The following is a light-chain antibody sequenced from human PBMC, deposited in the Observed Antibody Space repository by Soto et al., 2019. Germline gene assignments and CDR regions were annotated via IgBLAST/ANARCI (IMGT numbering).Light chain of an antibody. Sequence: EIVMTQSPLSLPVTPGEPASISCRSSQSLLHSNGYNYLHWYLQKPGQSPQLLIYLGSNRASGVPDRFSGSGSGTDFTLKISRVEAEDVGVYYCMQALQIPSTFGQGTKVDIK. J-gene: IGKJ1*01. CDR2: LGS. CDR3: MQALQIPST. CDR1: QSLLHSNGYNY. V-gene: IGKV2-28*01.